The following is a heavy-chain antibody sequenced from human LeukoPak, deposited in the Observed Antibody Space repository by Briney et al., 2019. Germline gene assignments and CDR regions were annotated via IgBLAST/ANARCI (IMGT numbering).Heavy chain of an antibody. V-gene: IGHV1-8*01. D-gene: IGHD3-10*01. Sequence: GASVKVSCKASGYTFTNYDINWVRQATGQGLEWMGWMNPNSGNTGYAQKFQGRVTITADESTSTAYMELSSLRAEDTAVYYCARETYYYGSGSSIFDYWGQGTLVTVSS. J-gene: IGHJ4*02. CDR1: GYTFTNYD. CDR3: ARETYYYGSGSSIFDY. CDR2: MNPNSGNT.